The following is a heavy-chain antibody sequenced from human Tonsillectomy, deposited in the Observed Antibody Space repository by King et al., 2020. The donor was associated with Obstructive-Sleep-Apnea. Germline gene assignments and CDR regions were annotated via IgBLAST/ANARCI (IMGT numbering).Heavy chain of an antibody. J-gene: IGHJ4*02. CDR1: GFTVRTNY. V-gene: IGHV3-66*01. CDR3: ARENYDSSAYSATWRGFDY. CDR2: FYSGGST. D-gene: IGHD3-22*01. Sequence: VQLVESGGGLVQPGGSLRLSCAASGFTVRTNYMSWVRQAPGKGLEWVSAFYSGGSTYYADSVKGRFTISRDNSKNTLYLQMNSLRAEDTAVYYCARENYDSSAYSATWRGFDYWGQGTLVTVSS.